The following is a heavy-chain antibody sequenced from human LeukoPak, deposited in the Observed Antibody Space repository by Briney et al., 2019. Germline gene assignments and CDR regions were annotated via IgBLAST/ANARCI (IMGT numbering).Heavy chain of an antibody. CDR2: ISGSGGST. V-gene: IGHV3-23*01. J-gene: IGHJ4*02. Sequence: GGSLRLSCAASGFTFSSYAMSWVRQAPGKGLEWVSAISGSGGSTYYADSVKGRFTISRDNSNNTLYLQMNSLRAEDTAVYYCAKLPSSGSYNSPFDYWGQGTLVTVSS. CDR3: AKLPSSGSYNSPFDY. D-gene: IGHD3-10*01. CDR1: GFTFSSYA.